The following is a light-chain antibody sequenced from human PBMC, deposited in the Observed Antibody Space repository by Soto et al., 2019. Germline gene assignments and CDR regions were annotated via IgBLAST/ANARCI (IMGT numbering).Light chain of an antibody. CDR2: EGS. J-gene: IGLJ3*02. Sequence: QSALTQPASVSGSPGQSITISCTGTSSDVGNYNLVSRYQQHPGEAPKLLIYEGSKRPSGVSNRFSGSKFGNTASLTISGLQAEDEVDYYCCSYAGDSPWVFGGGTKLTVL. V-gene: IGLV2-23*01. CDR1: SSDVGNYNL. CDR3: CSYAGDSPWV.